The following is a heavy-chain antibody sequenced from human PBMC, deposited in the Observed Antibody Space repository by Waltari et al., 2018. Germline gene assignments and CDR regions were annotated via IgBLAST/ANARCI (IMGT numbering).Heavy chain of an antibody. V-gene: IGHV4-59*01. Sequence: QVQLQESGPGLVKPSETLSLTCTVSGGSISSYYWSWIRQPPGKGLEWIGYIYYIGSTNYNPSLKSRVTISVDTSKNQFSLKLSSVTAADTAVYYCASYYVLSGNSRYFDLWGRGTLVTVSS. J-gene: IGHJ2*01. D-gene: IGHD3-10*02. CDR1: GGSISSYY. CDR2: IYYIGST. CDR3: ASYYVLSGNSRYFDL.